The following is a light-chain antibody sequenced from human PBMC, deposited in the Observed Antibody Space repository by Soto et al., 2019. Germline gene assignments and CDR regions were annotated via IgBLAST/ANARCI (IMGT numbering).Light chain of an antibody. CDR2: WAS. CDR1: QSVLYSSNNTNY. J-gene: IGKJ1*01. CDR3: QQYYSTPRT. Sequence: DIVMTQSPDSLAVSLGERATINCKSSQSVLYSSNNTNYLAWYQQKPGQPPTLLIYWASTRESGVPDRFSGGGSGTDFTLTISSLQAEDVAVYYCQQYYSTPRTFDQGTKVQIK. V-gene: IGKV4-1*01.